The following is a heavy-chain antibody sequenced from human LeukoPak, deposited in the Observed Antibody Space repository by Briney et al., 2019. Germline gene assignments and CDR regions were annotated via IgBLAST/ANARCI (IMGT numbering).Heavy chain of an antibody. CDR3: AGGQMFTSGGFES. J-gene: IGHJ4*02. CDR1: GFSVSSKY. D-gene: IGHD6-19*01. Sequence: GGSLRLSCAAYGFSVSSKYMSWVRQAPGKGLEWVSVLYTAGDTYYADSVKGRFTISRDNSKNTLSLQMNSLRPDDTALYYCAGGQMFTSGGFESWGQGALVTVSS. CDR2: LYTAGDT. V-gene: IGHV3-53*01.